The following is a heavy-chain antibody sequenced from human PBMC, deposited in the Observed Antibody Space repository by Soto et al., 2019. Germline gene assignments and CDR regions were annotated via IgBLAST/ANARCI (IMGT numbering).Heavy chain of an antibody. V-gene: IGHV1-46*01. Sequence: SAKARSKESGYTLTSNYRQSLRQAPRQGLEWMGIINPSGGSTSYAQKFQGRVTMTRDTSTSTVYMELSSLRSEDTAVYYCASIADGVVAGCYVMDVRVQGTTVTVSS. CDR3: ASIADGVVAGCYVMDV. CDR2: INPSGGST. CDR1: GYTLTSNY. D-gene: IGHD3-3*01. J-gene: IGHJ6*02.